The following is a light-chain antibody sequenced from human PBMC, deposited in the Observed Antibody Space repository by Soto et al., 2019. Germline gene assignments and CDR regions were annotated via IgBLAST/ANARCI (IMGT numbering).Light chain of an antibody. CDR3: LQALPIPQT. V-gene: IGKV2-28*01. CDR2: LGS. CDR1: QSLLHSNGYNY. Sequence: DIVMTQSPLSLPVTPGEPASISCRSSQSLLHSNGYNYLDWYLQKPGQSPQLLVYLGSNRASGGXDXXSRSGSGTDISMKISRVEAEDVVVYYRLQALPIPQTFGPGNKVHIK. J-gene: IGKJ3*01.